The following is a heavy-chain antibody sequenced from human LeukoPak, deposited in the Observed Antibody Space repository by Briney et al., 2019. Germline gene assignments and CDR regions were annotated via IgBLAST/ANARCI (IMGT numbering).Heavy chain of an antibody. D-gene: IGHD6-19*01. CDR3: ASDSSGWWPDQH. J-gene: IGHJ1*01. V-gene: IGHV3-21*01. CDR2: ISSSSSYI. CDR1: GFTFSSYS. Sequence: NPGGSLRLSCAASGFTFSSYSMNWVRQAPGKGLEWVSSISSSSSYIYYADSVKGRFTISRDNAKNSLYLQMNSLRAEDTAVYCCASDSSGWWPDQHWGQGTLVTVSS.